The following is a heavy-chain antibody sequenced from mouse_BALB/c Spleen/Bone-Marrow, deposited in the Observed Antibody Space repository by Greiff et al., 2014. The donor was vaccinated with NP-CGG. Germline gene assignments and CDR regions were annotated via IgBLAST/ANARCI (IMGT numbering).Heavy chain of an antibody. Sequence: QVQLQQSDAELVKPGASVMISCKASGYTFTDRAIRWVKQKPEQGLEWIGYISPRNDNVKDNEKFKGKATLTADRSSNTAYMHLNNLTSEDSAVYFCALYGSMYRSYAMDYWGQGTSVTVSS. J-gene: IGHJ4*01. CDR2: ISPRNDNV. D-gene: IGHD1-1*01. V-gene: IGHV1S53*02. CDR1: GYTFTDRA. CDR3: ALYGSMYRSYAMDY.